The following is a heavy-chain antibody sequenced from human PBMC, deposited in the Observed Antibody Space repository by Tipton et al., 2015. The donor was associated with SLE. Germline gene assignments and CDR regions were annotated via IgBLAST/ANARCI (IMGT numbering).Heavy chain of an antibody. V-gene: IGHV4-39*01. CDR1: GDSIRSSTYY. J-gene: IGHJ4*02. D-gene: IGHD3-10*01. CDR3: ARHGLHYGPETPFDF. Sequence: TLSLTCIVSGDSIRSSTYYWGWIRQPPGKGLEWIGSIYYSGSTYYNPSLKSRVTISVDTSKNQFSLNVSSVTAADTAVYYCARHGLHYGPETPFDFWGQGTLVTVSS. CDR2: IYYSGST.